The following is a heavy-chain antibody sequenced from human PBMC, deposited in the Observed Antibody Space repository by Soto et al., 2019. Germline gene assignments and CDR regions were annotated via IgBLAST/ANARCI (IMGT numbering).Heavy chain of an antibody. CDR1: GFTFDDYA. D-gene: IGHD6-6*01. CDR3: AKDFGGYSSSAGWFDP. CDR2: ISGDGGST. V-gene: IGHV3-43*02. J-gene: IGHJ5*02. Sequence: GGSLRLSCAASGFTFDDYAMHWVRQAPGKGLEWVSLISGDGGSTYYADSVKGRFTISRDNSKNSLYLQMNSLRTEDTALYYCAKDFGGYSSSAGWFDPWGQGTLVTVSS.